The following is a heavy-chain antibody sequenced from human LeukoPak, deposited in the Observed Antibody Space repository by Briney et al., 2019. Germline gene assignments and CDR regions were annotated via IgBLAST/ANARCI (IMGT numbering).Heavy chain of an antibody. D-gene: IGHD2-2*02. V-gene: IGHV3-64*01. J-gene: IGHJ6*03. CDR3: ARDQRYCSSTSCYKGAGPYYYYYMDV. CDR1: RFTFSDAW. Sequence: GGSLTLSCAASRFTFSDAWMSWVRQAPGKGLEYVSAISSNGGSTYYANSVKGRFTISRDNSKNTLYLQMGSLRAEDMAVYYCARDQRYCSSTSCYKGAGPYYYYYMDVWGKGTTVTVSS. CDR2: ISSNGGST.